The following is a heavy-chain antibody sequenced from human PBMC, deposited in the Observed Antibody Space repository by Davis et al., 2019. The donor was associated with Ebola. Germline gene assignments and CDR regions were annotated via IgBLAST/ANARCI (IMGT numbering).Heavy chain of an antibody. CDR3: ARDSHWELRAFDI. CDR1: GFTFSSYS. D-gene: IGHD1-26*01. Sequence: GESLKISCAASGFTFSSYSMNWVRQAPGKGLEWVSYISSSTSTIFYADSVKGRLTISRDNAKSSLYLQMNSLRDEDTAVYYCARDSHWELRAFDIWGQGTMVTVSS. CDR2: ISSSTSTI. V-gene: IGHV3-48*02. J-gene: IGHJ3*02.